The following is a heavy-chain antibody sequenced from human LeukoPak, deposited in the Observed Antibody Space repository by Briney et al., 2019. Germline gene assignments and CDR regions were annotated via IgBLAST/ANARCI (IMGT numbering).Heavy chain of an antibody. J-gene: IGHJ5*02. V-gene: IGHV4-34*01. CDR1: GGSFSGYY. Sequence: PSETLSLTCAVYGGSFSGYYWSWIRQPPGKGLGWIGEINHSGSTNYNPSLKSRVTISVDTSKNQFSLKLSSVTAADTAVYYCARGLGGFDPWGQGTLVTVSS. CDR2: INHSGST. CDR3: ARGLGGFDP.